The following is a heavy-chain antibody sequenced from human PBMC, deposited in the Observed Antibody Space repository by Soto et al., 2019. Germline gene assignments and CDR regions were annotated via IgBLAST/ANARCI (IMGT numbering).Heavy chain of an antibody. CDR1: GFTFDDYA. CDR2: ISWNSGSI. V-gene: IGHV3-9*01. CDR3: AKDIIWFGELFSGGFDY. D-gene: IGHD3-10*01. Sequence: EVQLVESGGGLVQPGRSLRLSCAASGFTFDDYAMHWVRQAPGKGLEWVSGISWNSGSIGYADSVKGRFTISRDNAKNSLYLQMNSLRAEDTALYYCAKDIIWFGELFSGGFDYWGQGTLVTVSS. J-gene: IGHJ4*02.